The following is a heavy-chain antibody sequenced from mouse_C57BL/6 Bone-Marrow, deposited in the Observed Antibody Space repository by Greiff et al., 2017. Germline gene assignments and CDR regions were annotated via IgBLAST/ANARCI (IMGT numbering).Heavy chain of an antibody. J-gene: IGHJ1*03. V-gene: IGHV1-69*01. CDR2: IDPTDSYT. Sequence: QVQLQQPGAELVMPGASVKLSCKASGYTFTSYWMHWVKQRPGQGLEWIGEIDPTDSYTNYNQKVKGKSTLTEDKSSSAAYMQVCSLTSEDSAVYYCGSKDGYGGHWYFDVWGTGTTVTVSS. D-gene: IGHD2-2*01. CDR1: GYTFTSYW. CDR3: GSKDGYGGHWYFDV.